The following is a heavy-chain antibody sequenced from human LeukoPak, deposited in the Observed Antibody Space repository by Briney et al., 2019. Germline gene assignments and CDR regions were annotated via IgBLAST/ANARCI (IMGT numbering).Heavy chain of an antibody. D-gene: IGHD3-22*01. J-gene: IGHJ4*02. CDR3: AIILYFGYDSSGYYY. CDR1: GYTFTGYY. CDR2: INPNSGGT. Sequence: PLASVKVSCKASGYTFTGYYMHWVRQAPGQGLEWMGWINPNSGGTNYAQKFQGRVTMTRDTSISTAYMELSRLRSDDTAVYYCAIILYFGYDSSGYYYWGQGTLVTVSS. V-gene: IGHV1-2*02.